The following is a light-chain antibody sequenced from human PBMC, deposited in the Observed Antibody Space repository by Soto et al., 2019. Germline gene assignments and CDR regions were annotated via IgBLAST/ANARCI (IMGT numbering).Light chain of an antibody. V-gene: IGKV3-11*01. Sequence: EVVLKQSPATLPLPQGERAPLSSRASQSFRGLLAWYQQKPGQAPRLLIYDAYNRATGIPPRFSGSGSGTDFTLTISSLEPEDSAVYYCQQRHMWPITFGQGTRLEIK. CDR2: DAY. CDR1: QSFRGL. CDR3: QQRHMWPIT. J-gene: IGKJ5*01.